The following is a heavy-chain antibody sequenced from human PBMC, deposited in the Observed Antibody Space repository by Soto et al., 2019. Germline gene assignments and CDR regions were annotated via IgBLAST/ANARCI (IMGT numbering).Heavy chain of an antibody. D-gene: IGHD3-22*01. V-gene: IGHV3-33*01. CDR3: ARDSGDDYYDSSGYYDY. Sequence: GGSLRLSCAASGFTFSSYGMHWVRQAPGKGLEWVAVIWYDGSNKYYADSVKGRFTISRDNSKNTLYLQMNSLRAEDTAVYYCARDSGDDYYDSSGYYDYWGQGTLVTVSS. CDR1: GFTFSSYG. J-gene: IGHJ4*02. CDR2: IWYDGSNK.